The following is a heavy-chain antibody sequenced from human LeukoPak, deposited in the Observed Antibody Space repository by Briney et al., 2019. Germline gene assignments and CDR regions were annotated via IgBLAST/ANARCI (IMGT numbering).Heavy chain of an antibody. CDR2: IYHSGSI. Sequence: PSETLSLTCTVSGYSISNGYYWGWIRQPPGKGLEWIGSIYHSGSIYYNPSLKSRVTISVDTSKNQLSLKLSSVTAADTAVYYCAREVYYYDSSGYSDYWGQGTLVTVSS. CDR3: AREVYYYDSSGYSDY. V-gene: IGHV4-38-2*02. D-gene: IGHD3-22*01. CDR1: GYSISNGYY. J-gene: IGHJ4*02.